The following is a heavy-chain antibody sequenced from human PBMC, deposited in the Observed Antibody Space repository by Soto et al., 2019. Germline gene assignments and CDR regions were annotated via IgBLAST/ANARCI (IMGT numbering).Heavy chain of an antibody. J-gene: IGHJ6*02. D-gene: IGHD3-3*01. CDR1: GFTFSSYG. CDR2: ISYDGSNK. V-gene: IGHV3-30*18. Sequence: PGGSLRLSCAASGFTFSSYGMHWVRRAPGKGLEWVAVISYDGSNKYYADSVKGRLTISRDNSKNTLYLQMNSLRAEDTAVYYCAKDPYYDFWSASYYYYYGMDVWGQGTTVTVSS. CDR3: AKDPYYDFWSASYYYYYGMDV.